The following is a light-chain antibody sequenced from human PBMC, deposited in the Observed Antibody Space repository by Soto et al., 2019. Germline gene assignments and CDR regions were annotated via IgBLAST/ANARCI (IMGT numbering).Light chain of an antibody. CDR1: SSNIGNNY. V-gene: IGLV1-51*01. J-gene: IGLJ2*01. CDR2: DND. CDR3: GTCDSSLSAVV. Sequence: QSVLTQPASVSAAPGQTVTISCSGSSSNIGNNYVSWYQQLPGAAPKLLIYDNDKRPSGIPDRFSGSKSGTSATLGITGLQTGDEADYYCGTCDSSLSAVVFGGGTKLTVL.